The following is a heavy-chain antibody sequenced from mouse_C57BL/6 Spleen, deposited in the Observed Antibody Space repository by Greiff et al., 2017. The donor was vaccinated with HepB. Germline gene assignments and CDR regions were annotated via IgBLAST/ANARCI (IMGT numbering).Heavy chain of an antibody. V-gene: IGHV1-58*01. J-gene: IGHJ4*01. CDR1: GYTFTSYG. CDR2: IYIGNGYT. CDR3: ARDGSTVVRNDMDY. Sequence: EVQLQQSGAELVRPGSSVKMSCKTSGYTFTSYGINWVKQRPGQGLEWIGSIYIGNGYTEYNEKLKGKGTLTSDTSYSKAYMQLSSLTSEDSAIYYCARDGSTVVRNDMDYWGQGTSVTVSS. D-gene: IGHD1-1*01.